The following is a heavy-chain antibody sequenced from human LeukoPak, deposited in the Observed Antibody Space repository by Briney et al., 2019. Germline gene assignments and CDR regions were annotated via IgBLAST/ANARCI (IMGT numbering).Heavy chain of an antibody. J-gene: IGHJ6*03. CDR1: GFTFDDYA. D-gene: IGHD3-3*01. CDR3: ARGLNYDFWSGPPWDYYYMDV. Sequence: GGSLRLSCAASGFTFDDYAMHWVRQAPGKGLERVSLISGDGGSTYYADSVKGRFTISRDNSKNSLYLQMNSLRTEDTALYYCARGLNYDFWSGPPWDYYYMDVWGKGTTVTVSS. CDR2: ISGDGGST. V-gene: IGHV3-43*02.